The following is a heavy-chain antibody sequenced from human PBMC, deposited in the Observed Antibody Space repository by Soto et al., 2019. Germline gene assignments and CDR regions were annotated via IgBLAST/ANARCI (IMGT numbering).Heavy chain of an antibody. J-gene: IGHJ4*02. CDR2: ISGSGGST. Sequence: EVQLLESGGGLVQPGGSLRLSCAASGFTFSSYAMTWVRQAPGKGLEWVSAISGSGGSTYYADYLNGRFTISRDNSKNTLYLQMNRLRAEDTAVYYCAKPHLYCSSTSCYDYWGQGTLVTVSS. CDR3: AKPHLYCSSTSCYDY. D-gene: IGHD2-2*01. V-gene: IGHV3-23*01. CDR1: GFTFSSYA.